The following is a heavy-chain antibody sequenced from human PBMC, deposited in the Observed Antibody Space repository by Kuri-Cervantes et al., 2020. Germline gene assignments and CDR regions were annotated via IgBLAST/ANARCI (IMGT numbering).Heavy chain of an antibody. J-gene: IGHJ4*02. Sequence: GESLKISCAASGLTFSSYAMHWVRQAPGKGLEWVAVISYDGSNKYYADSVKGRFTISRDNSKNSLYLQMNSLRAEDTAVYYCARIGGEPLWLFDYWGQGTLVTVSS. CDR3: ARIGGEPLWLFDY. CDR2: ISYDGSNK. CDR1: GLTFSSYA. V-gene: IGHV3-30-3*01. D-gene: IGHD1-26*01.